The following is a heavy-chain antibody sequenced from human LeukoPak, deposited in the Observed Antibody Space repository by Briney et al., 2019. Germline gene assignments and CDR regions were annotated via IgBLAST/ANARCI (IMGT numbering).Heavy chain of an antibody. J-gene: IGHJ3*02. V-gene: IGHV4-59*08. CDR3: ARHRLTLWDAFDI. D-gene: IGHD2-21*01. Sequence: SETLSLTCTVSGGSVSSYYWSWIRQPPGKGLEWIGYMYYGGSTNYNPSLKSRVTISVDTSKNQFSLNLTSVTAADTALYYCARHRLTLWDAFDIWGQGTVVTVSS. CDR2: MYYGGST. CDR1: GGSVSSYY.